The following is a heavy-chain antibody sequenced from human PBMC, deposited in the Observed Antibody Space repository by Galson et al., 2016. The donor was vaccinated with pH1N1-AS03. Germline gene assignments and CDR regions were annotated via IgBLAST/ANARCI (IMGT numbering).Heavy chain of an antibody. CDR2: IYYLGYT. Sequence: SETLSLTCTVSGGSISSSSYYWGWIRQPPGKGLEWIASIYYLGYTYDNPSLKSRVTISVDTSKNQFSLRLSSVTAADTAVYYCARHSGVTTTVTNAFDIWGRGTMVTVSS. CDR1: GGSISSSSYY. J-gene: IGHJ3*02. CDR3: ARHSGVTTTVTNAFDI. D-gene: IGHD4-17*01. V-gene: IGHV4-39*07.